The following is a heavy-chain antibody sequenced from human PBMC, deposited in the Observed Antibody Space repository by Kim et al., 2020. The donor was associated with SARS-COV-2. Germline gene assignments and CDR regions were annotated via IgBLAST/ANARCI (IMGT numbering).Heavy chain of an antibody. CDR1: GFTFSSFA. CDR2: LRDSGGDT. D-gene: IGHD6-13*01. Sequence: GGSLRLSCAASGFTFSSFAMTWVRQAPGKGLEWVSILRDSGGDTFYADSVKGRFTISRDNSKNTLYLQMNSLRAEDTAVYYCAKKGIPARAQWYFDLWGRGTLVTVSS. CDR3: AKKGIPARAQWYFDL. V-gene: IGHV3-23*01. J-gene: IGHJ2*01.